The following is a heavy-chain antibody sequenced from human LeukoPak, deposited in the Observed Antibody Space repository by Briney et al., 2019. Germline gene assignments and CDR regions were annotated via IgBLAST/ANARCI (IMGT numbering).Heavy chain of an antibody. J-gene: IGHJ4*02. CDR3: ARVGTAAATADY. D-gene: IGHD6-25*01. V-gene: IGHV1-24*01. Sequence: ASVKVSCKVSGYTLTELSMHWVRQAPGKGLEWMGGFDPEDGETIYAQKFQGRVTMTSDTSTSTVYMELSSLKFEDTAVYFCARVGTAAATADYWGQGTLVTVSS. CDR1: GYTLTELS. CDR2: FDPEDGET.